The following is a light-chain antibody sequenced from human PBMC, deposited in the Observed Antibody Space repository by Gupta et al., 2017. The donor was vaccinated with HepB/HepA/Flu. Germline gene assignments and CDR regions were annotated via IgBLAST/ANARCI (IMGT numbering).Light chain of an antibody. CDR3: QLRSNWLT. Sequence: EFVLTPSPPTLSFSRGERATLSCSASQSVSSYLALYQQKPGQAPRLLIFDATNRATGIPAICSGRGSGTYCTTIIRMVEAEDFADYYCQLRSNWLTFGGGTKVEIK. CDR1: QSVSSY. J-gene: IGKJ4*01. V-gene: IGKV3-11*01. CDR2: DAT.